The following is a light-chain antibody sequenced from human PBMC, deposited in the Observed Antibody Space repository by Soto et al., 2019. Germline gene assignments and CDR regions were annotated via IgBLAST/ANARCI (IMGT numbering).Light chain of an antibody. CDR1: SSDVGDFIY. CDR3: SSYTSSSTLYV. Sequence: QSALTQPASVSGSPGQSITISCTGTSSDVGDFIYVSWYQQHPGKVPKLIIYDVNSRPSGVSNRFSGSKSGNTASLTISGLQAEDEADYYCSSYTSSSTLYVFGTGTKVTVL. V-gene: IGLV2-14*01. CDR2: DVN. J-gene: IGLJ1*01.